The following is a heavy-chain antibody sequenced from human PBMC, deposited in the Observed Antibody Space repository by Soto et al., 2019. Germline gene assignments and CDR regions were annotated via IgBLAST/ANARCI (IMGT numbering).Heavy chain of an antibody. CDR2: INKNGFTI. CDR3: ARGAVTGTSLLDY. V-gene: IGHV3-48*02. D-gene: IGHD6-19*01. CDR1: GFTLTTYS. Sequence: AVSGFTLTTYSMNWVRQAPGKGLEWISFINKNGFTIYYADSVKGRFTISRDYAKNSLYLQMDSLRHEDTAVYYCARGAVTGTSLLDYWGLGTLVTVSS. J-gene: IGHJ4*02.